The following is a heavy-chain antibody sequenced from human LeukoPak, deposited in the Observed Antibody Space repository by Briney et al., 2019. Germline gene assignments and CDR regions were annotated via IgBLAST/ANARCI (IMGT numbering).Heavy chain of an antibody. J-gene: IGHJ4*02. CDR2: IYHSGST. CDR1: GYSISNGYY. CDR3: LGGNSDMFDY. V-gene: IGHV4-38-2*01. D-gene: IGHD4-23*01. Sequence: PSETLSLTCAVSGYSISNGYYWGWIRQPPGKGLEWIGSIYHSGSTYYNPSLKSRVTISVDTSKNQFSLKLSSVTAADTAVYYCLGGNSDMFDYWGQGTLVTVSS.